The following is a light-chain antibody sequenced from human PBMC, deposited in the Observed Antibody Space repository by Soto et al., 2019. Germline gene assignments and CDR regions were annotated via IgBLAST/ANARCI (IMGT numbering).Light chain of an antibody. CDR1: SRDIGRYDY. V-gene: IGLV2-14*01. J-gene: IGLJ1*01. CDR2: GVT. Sequence: TQPAPLSWSPGQSITISCTGNSRDIGRYDYVSWHQQHPGKAPKLIIHGVTHRPSGVSIRFAGSKSANTASLTISGLQAEDEAYYFCSSYTTSSTYAFGSGTKVTVL. CDR3: SSYTTSSTYA.